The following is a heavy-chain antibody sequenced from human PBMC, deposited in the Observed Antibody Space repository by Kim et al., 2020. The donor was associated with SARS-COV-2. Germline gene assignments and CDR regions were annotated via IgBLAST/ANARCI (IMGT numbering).Heavy chain of an antibody. V-gene: IGHV1-69*01. CDR3: ARWYSSSFDY. J-gene: IGHJ4*02. D-gene: IGHD6-6*01. Sequence: TANYAKKFQGRVTITADESTSTAYMELSSLRSEDTAVYYCARWYSSSFDYWGQGTLVTVSS. CDR2: TA.